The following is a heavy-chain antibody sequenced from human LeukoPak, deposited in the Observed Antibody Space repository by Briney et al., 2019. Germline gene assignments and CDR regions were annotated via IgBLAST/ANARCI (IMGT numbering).Heavy chain of an antibody. CDR2: ISASGYNT. CDR1: GFTFSSYS. J-gene: IGHJ6*03. Sequence: PGGSLRLSCAASGFTFSSYSMNWVRQAPGKGLEWVSTISASGYNTYYADSVQGRFTISRDNSKNTLYLQMNSLRVEDTAAYYCAKGAEEGVVITSVYYYYMDVWGKGTTVTISS. CDR3: AKGAEEGVVITSVYYYYMDV. D-gene: IGHD3-22*01. V-gene: IGHV3-23*01.